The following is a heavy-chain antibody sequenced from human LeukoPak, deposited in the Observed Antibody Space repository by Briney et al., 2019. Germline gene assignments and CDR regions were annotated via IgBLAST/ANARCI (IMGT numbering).Heavy chain of an antibody. V-gene: IGHV3-66*01. CDR1: GFTVSSNY. CDR3: VIGSSWSAEYFQH. D-gene: IGHD6-13*01. CDR2: IYSGGST. Sequence: PGGSLRLSCAASGFTVSSNYMSWVRQAPGKGLEWVSVIYSGGSTYYADSVKGRFTISRDNSKDTLYLQMNSLRAEDTAVYYCVIGSSWSAEYFQHWGQGTLVTVSS. J-gene: IGHJ1*01.